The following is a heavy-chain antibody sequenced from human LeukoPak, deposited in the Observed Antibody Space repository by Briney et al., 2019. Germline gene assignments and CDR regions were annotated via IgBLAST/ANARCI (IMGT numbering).Heavy chain of an antibody. D-gene: IGHD3-10*01. V-gene: IGHV1-69*04. CDR2: IIPILGIA. J-gene: IGHJ4*02. Sequence: SVKVSCKASGGTFSSYAISWVRQAPGQGLEWMGRIIPILGIANYAQKFQGRVTITADKSTSTAYMELSSLRSEDTAVYYCARGYYGSGSYRSPLDYWGQGTLVTVSS. CDR3: ARGYYGSGSYRSPLDY. CDR1: GGTFSSYA.